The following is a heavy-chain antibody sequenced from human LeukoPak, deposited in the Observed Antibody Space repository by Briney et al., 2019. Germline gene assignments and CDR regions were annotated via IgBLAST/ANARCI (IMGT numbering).Heavy chain of an antibody. CDR3: ARQRITMVRGVIEVFDY. J-gene: IGHJ4*02. D-gene: IGHD3-10*01. CDR2: INHSGST. CDR1: GGSFSGYY. V-gene: IGHV4-34*01. Sequence: PSETLSLTCAVYGGSFSGYYWSWIRQPPGKGLEWIGEINHSGSTNYNPSLKSRVTISVDTSKNQFSLKLSSVTAADTAVYYCARQRITMVRGVIEVFDYWGQGTLVTVSS.